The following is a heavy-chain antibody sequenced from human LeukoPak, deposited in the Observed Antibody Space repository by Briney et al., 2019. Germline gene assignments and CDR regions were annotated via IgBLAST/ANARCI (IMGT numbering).Heavy chain of an antibody. V-gene: IGHV3-21*01. CDR3: ARESSGYFY. CDR2: ISSSSSFR. D-gene: IGHD3-22*01. J-gene: IGHJ4*02. CDR1: GFTFSNAW. Sequence: GGSLRLSCAASGFTFSNAWMSWVRQAPGKGLEWVSSISSSSSFRYYADSVKGRFTISRDNAKNSLYLQMNSLRAEDTAVYYCARESSGYFYWGQGTLVTVSS.